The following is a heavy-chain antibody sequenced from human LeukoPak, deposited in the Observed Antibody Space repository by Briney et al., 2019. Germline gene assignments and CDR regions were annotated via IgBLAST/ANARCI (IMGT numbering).Heavy chain of an antibody. J-gene: IGHJ4*02. D-gene: IGHD3-10*01. CDR2: INPSGGST. Sequence: GASVTVSFKSSGYTSTSYYMHWVRQPPGKGLEWMGIINPSGGSTSYAQKFQGRVTMTRDTSSSTVYMELNKLRAEDTAVYNCSWVRPGGAAGGGQLDYWGQGTLVTVSS. CDR3: SWVRPGGAAGGGQLDY. CDR1: GYTSTSYY. V-gene: IGHV1-46*01.